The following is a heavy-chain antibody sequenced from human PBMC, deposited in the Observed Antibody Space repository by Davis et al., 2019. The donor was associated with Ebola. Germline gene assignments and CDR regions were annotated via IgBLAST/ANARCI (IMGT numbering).Heavy chain of an antibody. J-gene: IGHJ4*02. Sequence: GGSLRLSCAASGFTFDDYAMHWVRHAPGKGLEWVSGISWNSGSIGYADSVKGRFTISRDNAKNSLYLQMNSLRAEDTALYYCAKAGSGWPGELDYWGQGTLVTVSS. V-gene: IGHV3-9*01. CDR1: GFTFDDYA. D-gene: IGHD6-19*01. CDR3: AKAGSGWPGELDY. CDR2: ISWNSGSI.